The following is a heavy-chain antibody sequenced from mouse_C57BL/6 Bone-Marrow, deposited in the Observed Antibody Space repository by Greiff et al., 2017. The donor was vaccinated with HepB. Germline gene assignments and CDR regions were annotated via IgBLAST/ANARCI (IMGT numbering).Heavy chain of an antibody. Sequence: EVKLQQSGPELVKPGASVKISCKASGYTFTDYYMNWVKQSHGKSLEWIGDINPNNGGTSYNQKFKGKATLTVDKSSSTAYMELRSLTSEDSAVYYCARGLNYGSSLYYFDYWGQGTTLTVSS. CDR3: ARGLNYGSSLYYFDY. D-gene: IGHD1-1*01. V-gene: IGHV1-26*01. CDR2: INPNNGGT. CDR1: GYTFTDYY. J-gene: IGHJ2*01.